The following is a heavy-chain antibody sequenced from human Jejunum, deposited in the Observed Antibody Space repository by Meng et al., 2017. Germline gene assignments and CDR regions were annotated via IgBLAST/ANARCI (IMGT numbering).Heavy chain of an antibody. CDR3: ARAAVGWYNWFDP. CDR1: GYSFIGHY. J-gene: IGHJ5*02. V-gene: IGHV1-2*02. CDR2: INPDGGDT. Sequence: RVRSGGGVKKPGAEVTVFFKVSGYSFIGHYMHWVRQAPGQGLESMGWINPDGGDTNYAQKFQGRVTVTRDTSINTVYMELRRLTSDDTAVYYCARAAVGWYNWFDPWGQGTLVTVSS. D-gene: IGHD6-19*01.